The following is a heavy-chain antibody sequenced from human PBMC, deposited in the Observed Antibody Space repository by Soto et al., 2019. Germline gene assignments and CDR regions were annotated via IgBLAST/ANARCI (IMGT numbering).Heavy chain of an antibody. CDR1: GFTFTNYW. Sequence: PGDSLKISCKGSGFTFTNYWIAWVRQMPGKGLEWMGIIYPGDSKTRYSPSFQGQVTISADKSISTAFLHWSSLKASDTAMHYCARHPNYYDSSGYYYSDSWGQGTQVTVSS. CDR2: IYPGDSKT. J-gene: IGHJ4*02. D-gene: IGHD3-22*01. CDR3: ARHPNYYDSSGYYYSDS. V-gene: IGHV5-51*01.